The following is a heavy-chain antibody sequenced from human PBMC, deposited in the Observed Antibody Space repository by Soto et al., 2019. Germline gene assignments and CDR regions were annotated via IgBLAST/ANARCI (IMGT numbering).Heavy chain of an antibody. V-gene: IGHV3-30*18. D-gene: IGHD3-10*01. CDR2: ISYDGSNK. CDR3: AKAPYYYGSGSYYFDY. Sequence: GGSLRLSCAASGFTFSSYGMHWVRQAPGKGLEWVAVISYDGSNKYYADSVKGRFTISRDNSKNTLYLQMNSLRAEDTAVYYCAKAPYYYGSGSYYFDYWGQGTLVTV. J-gene: IGHJ4*02. CDR1: GFTFSSYG.